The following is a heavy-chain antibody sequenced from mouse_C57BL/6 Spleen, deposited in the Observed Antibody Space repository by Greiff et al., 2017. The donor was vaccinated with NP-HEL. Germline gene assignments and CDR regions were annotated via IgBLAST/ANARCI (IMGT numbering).Heavy chain of an antibody. CDR3: ARSEVWDVADY. J-gene: IGHJ2*01. V-gene: IGHV1-42*01. CDR1: GYSFTGYY. D-gene: IGHD4-1*01. Sequence: EVQLQQSGPELVKPGASVKISCMASGYSFTGYYMNWVKQSPEKSLEWIGEINPSTGGTTYNQKFKAKATLTVDKSSSTAYMQLKSLTSEDSAVYYCARSEVWDVADYWGQGTTLTVSS. CDR2: INPSTGGT.